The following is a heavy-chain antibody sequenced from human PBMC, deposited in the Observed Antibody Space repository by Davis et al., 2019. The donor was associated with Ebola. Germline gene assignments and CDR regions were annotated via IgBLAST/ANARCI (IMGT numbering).Heavy chain of an antibody. V-gene: IGHV3-21*01. D-gene: IGHD3-16*01. CDR3: ARDEGGLEAPGMDV. CDR2: ISSSSSYI. CDR1: GFTFSSYS. J-gene: IGHJ6*04. Sequence: GESLKISCAASGFTFSSYSMNWVRQAPGKGLEWVSSISSSSSYIYYADSVKGRFTISRDNAKNSLYLQMNSLRAEDTAVYYCARDEGGLEAPGMDVWGKGTTVTVSS.